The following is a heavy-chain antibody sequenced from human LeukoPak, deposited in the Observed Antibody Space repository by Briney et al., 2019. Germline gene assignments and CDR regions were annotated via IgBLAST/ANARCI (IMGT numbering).Heavy chain of an antibody. CDR2: ISWNSGSI. J-gene: IGHJ4*02. D-gene: IGHD6-13*01. CDR1: GFTFDDYA. CDR3: AKSHSSSWWGGGFDY. Sequence: GGSLRLSCAVSGFTFDDYAMHWVRQAPGKGLEWVSGISWNSGSIGYADSVKGRFTISRDNAKNSLYLQMNSLRAEDTALYYCAKSHSSSWWGGGFDYWGQGTLVTVSS. V-gene: IGHV3-9*01.